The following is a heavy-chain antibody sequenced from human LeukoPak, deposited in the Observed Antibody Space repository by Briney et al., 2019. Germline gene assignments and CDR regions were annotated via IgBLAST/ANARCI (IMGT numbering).Heavy chain of an antibody. D-gene: IGHD2-15*01. J-gene: IGHJ4*02. V-gene: IGHV5-51*01. Sequence: GEALKISCQGSGYSFGNFWIGWVRQMPGKGLEWMGIIYSGDSDTRYSPSFQGQVIISADRSVNTVYLQWDSLKASDTATYYCARREASANFDYWGQATLVTVSS. CDR3: ARREASANFDY. CDR1: GYSFGNFW. CDR2: IYSGDSDT.